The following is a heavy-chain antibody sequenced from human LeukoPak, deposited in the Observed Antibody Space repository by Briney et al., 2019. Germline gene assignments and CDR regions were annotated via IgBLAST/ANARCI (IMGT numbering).Heavy chain of an antibody. D-gene: IGHD4-17*01. V-gene: IGHV3-21*01. Sequence: PGGSLRLSCAASGFTFSSYSMNWVRQAPGKGLEWVSSISSSSSYIYYADSVKGRFTISRDNAKNSLYLQMNSLRAEDTAVYYCASEPEFSPDYDYVGYWGQGTLVTVSS. J-gene: IGHJ4*02. CDR2: ISSSSSYI. CDR3: ASEPEFSPDYDYVGY. CDR1: GFTFSSYS.